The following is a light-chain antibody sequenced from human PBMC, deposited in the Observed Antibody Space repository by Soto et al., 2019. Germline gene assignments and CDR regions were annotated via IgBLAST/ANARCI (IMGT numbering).Light chain of an antibody. CDR2: RIN. CDR1: SSNIGRRH. J-gene: IGLJ3*02. V-gene: IGLV1-47*01. Sequence: QSVLTQPPSASGTPGHRGTISCSGSSSNIGRRHVYWYQQLPGTAPKLLIYRINQRPSGVPDRFSGSKSGTSGSLAISGLRSEDVADYYCAACDDSLSGRVFGGGTKVTVL. CDR3: AACDDSLSGRV.